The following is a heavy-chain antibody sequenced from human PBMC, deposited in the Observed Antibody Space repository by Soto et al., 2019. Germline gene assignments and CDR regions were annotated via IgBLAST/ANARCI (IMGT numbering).Heavy chain of an antibody. J-gene: IGHJ5*01. Sequence: PGWSLRLSCASSVFTFISYAIHWVRQAPGKGLEWVADVSFDGSHKTYAVPVRGRFTISRDNSKKTVYLQMNSLRAEDTALYYCAKLGDAVSGYFDFWGQGTQVTVSS. CDR1: VFTFISYA. CDR3: AKLGDAVSGYFDF. D-gene: IGHD3-3*01. V-gene: IGHV3-30*18. CDR2: VSFDGSHK.